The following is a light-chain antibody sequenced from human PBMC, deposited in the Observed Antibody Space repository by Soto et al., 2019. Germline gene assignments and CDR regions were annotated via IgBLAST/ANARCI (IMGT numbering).Light chain of an antibody. V-gene: IGKV3-15*01. Sequence: EIVITQSPATLSVSPGERATLSCRASQSVSSNLAWYQRKPGQAPRLLIYGASTRATGIPARFSGSGSGTEFTLTISSLQSEDFAVYYCQQYNNGPPITFGQGTRLEIK. CDR3: QQYNNGPPIT. CDR1: QSVSSN. J-gene: IGKJ5*01. CDR2: GAS.